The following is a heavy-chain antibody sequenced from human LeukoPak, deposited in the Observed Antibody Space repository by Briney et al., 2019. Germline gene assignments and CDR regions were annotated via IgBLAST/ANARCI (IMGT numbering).Heavy chain of an antibody. D-gene: IGHD6-13*01. CDR3: AKDLSHSSSWGIFDY. J-gene: IGHJ4*02. CDR2: IRYDGSNK. V-gene: IGHV3-30*02. CDR1: GFTFSSYG. Sequence: PGGSLRLSCAASGFTFSSYGMHWVRQAPGKGLEWVAFIRYDGSNKYYADSVKGRFTISRDNSKNTLYLQMNSLRAEDTAVYYCAKDLSHSSSWGIFDYWGQGTLVTVSS.